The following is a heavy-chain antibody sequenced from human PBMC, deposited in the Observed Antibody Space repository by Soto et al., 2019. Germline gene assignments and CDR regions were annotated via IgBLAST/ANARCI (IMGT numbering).Heavy chain of an antibody. Sequence: QVQLQESGPGLVRPSETLSLTCTLSGGSFSPNYWSWLRQPPGKGLEWVGYIYYGGTTSYNPSLRSRVTISPATSKRQCSLRLSSLTAADTAFYDCARLGNYYQSLDPWGPGTLVTVSS. V-gene: IGHV4-59*08. D-gene: IGHD4-4*01. J-gene: IGHJ5*02. CDR2: IYYGGTT. CDR1: GGSFSPNY. CDR3: ARLGNYYQSLDP.